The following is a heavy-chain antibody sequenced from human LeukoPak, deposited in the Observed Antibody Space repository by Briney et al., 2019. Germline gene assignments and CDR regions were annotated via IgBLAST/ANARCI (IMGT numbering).Heavy chain of an antibody. J-gene: IGHJ6*02. CDR1: GGSFSGYY. V-gene: IGHV4-59*08. D-gene: IGHD6-6*01. CDR3: ATAYSSSHYYYYGMDV. CDR2: IYYSGST. Sequence: SETLSLTCAVYGGSFSGYYWSWIRQPPGKGLEWIGYIYYSGSTNYNPSLKSRVTISVDTSKNQFSLKLSSVTAADTAVYYCATAYSSSHYYYYGMDVWGQGTTVTVSS.